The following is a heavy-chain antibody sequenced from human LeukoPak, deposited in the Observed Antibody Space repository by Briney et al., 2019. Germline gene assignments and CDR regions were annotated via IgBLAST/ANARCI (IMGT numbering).Heavy chain of an antibody. CDR3: ARWVIGSFDY. Sequence: SETLSLTCTVSGGSISSYYWSWIRQPPGKGLEWIGYIYYSGSTNYNPSLKSRVTISVDTSKNQFSLKLSSVTAADTAVYYCARWVIGSFDYWGQGTLVTVSS. CDR2: IYYSGST. V-gene: IGHV4-59*01. D-gene: IGHD2-15*01. CDR1: GGSISSYY. J-gene: IGHJ4*02.